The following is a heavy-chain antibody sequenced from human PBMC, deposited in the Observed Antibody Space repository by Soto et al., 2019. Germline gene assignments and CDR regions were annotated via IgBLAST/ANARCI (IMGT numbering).Heavy chain of an antibody. CDR2: INHSGST. Sequence: SETLSLTCADYGGSFSGYYWSWIRQPPGKGLEWIGEINHSGSTNYNPSLKSRVTISVDTSKNQFSLKLSSATAADTAVYYCASIAVADYWGQGTLVTVSS. CDR1: GGSFSGYY. J-gene: IGHJ4*02. CDR3: ASIAVADY. V-gene: IGHV4-34*01. D-gene: IGHD6-19*01.